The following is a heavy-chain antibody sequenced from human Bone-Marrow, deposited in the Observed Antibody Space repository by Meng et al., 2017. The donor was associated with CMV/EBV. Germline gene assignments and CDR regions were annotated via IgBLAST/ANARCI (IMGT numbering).Heavy chain of an antibody. CDR1: GGTFSSYA. V-gene: IGHV1-69*06. D-gene: IGHD3-3*01. Sequence: VSCKASGGTFSSYAINWVRQAPGQGLEWMGGIIPFFATPNYAQKFQGRVTITADKTTSTAYMELRSLRSDDTAVYYRARDPQVWSGSYSDYWGQGTLVTVSS. CDR2: IIPFFATP. J-gene: IGHJ4*02. CDR3: ARDPQVWSGSYSDY.